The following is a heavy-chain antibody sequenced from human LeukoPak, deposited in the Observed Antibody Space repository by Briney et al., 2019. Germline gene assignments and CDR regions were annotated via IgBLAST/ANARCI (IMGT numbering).Heavy chain of an antibody. CDR2: IWNDGSYK. CDR3: ARDLWQQMIQGYDY. V-gene: IGHV3-33*01. J-gene: IGHJ4*02. D-gene: IGHD6-13*01. Sequence: PGGPLRLSCAASGFTFTTYGMHWVRQAPGKGLEWVAVIWNDGSYKHYADSVKGRFTISRDDSKNTIYLQMNSLRAEDTAVYYCARDLWQQMIQGYDYWGQGTLVTVAS. CDR1: GFTFTTYG.